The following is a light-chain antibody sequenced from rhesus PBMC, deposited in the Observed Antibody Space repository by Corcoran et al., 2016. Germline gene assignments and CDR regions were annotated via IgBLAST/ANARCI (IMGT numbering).Light chain of an antibody. CDR2: KAS. CDR1: QGISSW. V-gene: IGKV1-22*01. CDR3: LQYSSSPYS. J-gene: IGKJ2*01. Sequence: DIQMTQSPSSLSASVGDKVTITCRASQGISSWLAWYQQKPGKAPKLLVYKASNLQSGSPSRFSGSGSGTDLTLTISSLQPEDFATYYCLQYSSSPYSFGQGTKVEIK.